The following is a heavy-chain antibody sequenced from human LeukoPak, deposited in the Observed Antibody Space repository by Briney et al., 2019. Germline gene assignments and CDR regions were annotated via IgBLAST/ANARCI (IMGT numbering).Heavy chain of an antibody. CDR2: IYWDDNK. Sequence: SGPTLVKPTQTLTLTFTFSGFSLTTNGVGVGWIRQPPANALEWLAIIYWDDNKRFNESLKSRLTITKDTSNNQVLLTMTYMDPVDTATYYCARRKYNSTYNDGFDIWGQGTMLTISS. CDR3: ARRKYNSTYNDGFDI. V-gene: IGHV2-5*02. D-gene: IGHD1-14*01. CDR1: GFSLTTNGVG. J-gene: IGHJ3*02.